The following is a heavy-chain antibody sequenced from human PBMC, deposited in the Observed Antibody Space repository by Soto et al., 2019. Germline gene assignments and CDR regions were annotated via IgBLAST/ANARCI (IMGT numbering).Heavy chain of an antibody. V-gene: IGHV3-30*18. Sequence: QVHLAESGGGVVQPGMSLRLSCAASGFTFSTTGMHWVRQAPGKGLEWVAMISHDGGVQHYTDSVKGRFTISRDTSKNTLYLQMNSLRPEDTVIYHCAKDLYGAGWYNYFDPWGQGTLVTVSS. J-gene: IGHJ5*02. CDR2: ISHDGGVQ. D-gene: IGHD6-19*01. CDR3: AKDLYGAGWYNYFDP. CDR1: GFTFSTTG.